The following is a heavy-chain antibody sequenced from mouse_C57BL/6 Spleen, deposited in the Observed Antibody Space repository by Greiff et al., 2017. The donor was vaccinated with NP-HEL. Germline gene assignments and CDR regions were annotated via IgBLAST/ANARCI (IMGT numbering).Heavy chain of an antibody. Sequence: QVQLKESGAELVKPGASVKISCKASGYAFSSYWMNWVKQRPGKGLEWIGQIYPGDGDTNYNGKFKGKATLTADKSSSTAYMQRSSLTSEDSAVYFCARGSSYYAMDYWGQGTSVTVSS. V-gene: IGHV1-80*01. CDR2: IYPGDGDT. CDR3: ARGSSYYAMDY. J-gene: IGHJ4*01. CDR1: GYAFSSYW.